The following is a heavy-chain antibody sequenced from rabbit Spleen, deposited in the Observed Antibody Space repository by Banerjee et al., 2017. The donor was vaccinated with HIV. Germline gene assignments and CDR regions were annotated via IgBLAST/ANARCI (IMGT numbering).Heavy chain of an antibody. J-gene: IGHJ6*01. V-gene: IGHV1S40*01. Sequence: QSLEESGGGLVTTGGSLTLSCKVSGFSLSSYDMNWVRQAPGKRPEWIAYIRTGSSGSTYYANWAKGRFTISKTSSTTVTLQMTSLTAADTATYFCARDSGTSFSSYGMDLWGPGTLVTVS. CDR1: GFSLSSYD. CDR2: IRTGSSGST. D-gene: IGHD8-1*01. CDR3: ARDSGTSFSSYGMDL.